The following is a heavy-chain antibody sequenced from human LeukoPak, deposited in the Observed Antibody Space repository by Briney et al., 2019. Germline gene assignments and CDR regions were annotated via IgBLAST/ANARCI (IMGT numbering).Heavy chain of an antibody. J-gene: IGHJ5*02. Sequence: GESLKISCQSSGYTFTSYWIGWLRQMPGKGLQWMGFIYPGDSDTTYSPSFQGQVTISADKSISTAYLQWSSLKASDTAIYYCARLIVGSSSTGWFDPWGQGTLVTVSS. CDR1: GYTFTSYW. CDR3: ARLIVGSSSTGWFDP. CDR2: IYPGDSDT. V-gene: IGHV5-51*01. D-gene: IGHD6-6*01.